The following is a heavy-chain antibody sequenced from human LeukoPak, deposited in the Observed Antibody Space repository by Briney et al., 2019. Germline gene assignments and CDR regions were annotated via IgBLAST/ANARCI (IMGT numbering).Heavy chain of an antibody. CDR2: VYHSGST. V-gene: IGHV4-59*01. CDR3: ASGAGYSFDY. D-gene: IGHD4-11*01. J-gene: IGHJ4*02. CDR1: GGSISSYY. Sequence: SETLSLTCTVSGGSISSYYWSWIRQPPGKGLEWIGYVYHSGSTNYNPSLKSRVTISLNMSKNHFSLKLSSVTAADTAVYYCASGAGYSFDYWGQGALVIVSS.